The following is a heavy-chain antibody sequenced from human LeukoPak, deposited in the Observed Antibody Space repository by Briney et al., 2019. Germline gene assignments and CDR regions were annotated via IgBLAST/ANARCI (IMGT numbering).Heavy chain of an antibody. CDR2: IWYDGSNK. J-gene: IGHJ6*03. Sequence: GGSLRLSCTAPELTFRNYGMNWVRQAPGKGLEGVAGIWYDGSNKDYVDSVKGRLTISRDNSKNTLYLQMNSLRAEDTAVYYCAKLGGQEVYNYYVGVWGKGTTVAVSS. D-gene: IGHD3-16*01. V-gene: IGHV3-33*06. CDR3: AKLGGQEVYNYYVGV. CDR1: ELTFRNYG.